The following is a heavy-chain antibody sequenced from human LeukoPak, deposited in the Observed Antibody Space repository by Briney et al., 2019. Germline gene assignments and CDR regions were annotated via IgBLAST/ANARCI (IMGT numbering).Heavy chain of an antibody. D-gene: IGHD6-19*01. CDR2: IIPIFGIA. J-gene: IGHJ5*02. V-gene: IGHV1-69*04. CDR3: ARDSIAVVGGNWFDP. CDR1: GGTFSSYA. Sequence: SVKVSGKASGGTFSSYAISWVRQAPGQGLEWMGRIIPIFGIAKYAQKFHGRVTITADKFTSTAYMELRSLRSEDPLVYYCARDSIAVVGGNWFDPWGQGNLVTVSS.